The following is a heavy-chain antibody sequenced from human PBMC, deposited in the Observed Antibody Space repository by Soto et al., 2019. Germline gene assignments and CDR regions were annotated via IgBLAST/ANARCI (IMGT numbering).Heavy chain of an antibody. CDR2: IYYSGST. D-gene: IGHD6-6*01. CDR3: AREGAAPYYYYGMDV. J-gene: IGHJ6*02. CDR1: GGSISSGGYF. Sequence: QVQLQESGPGLVKPSQTLSLTCTVSGGSISSGGYFWSWIRQHPGKGLEWIGFIYYSGSTYYNPSIRRRVTVSVDTSKNQFSLKLSSVTAADTAVYYCAREGAAPYYYYGMDVWGQGTTVTVSS. V-gene: IGHV4-31*03.